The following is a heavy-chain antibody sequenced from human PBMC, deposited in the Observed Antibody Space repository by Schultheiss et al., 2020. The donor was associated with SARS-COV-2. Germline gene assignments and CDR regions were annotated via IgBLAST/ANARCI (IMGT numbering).Heavy chain of an antibody. CDR2: IWYDGSNK. D-gene: IGHD3-22*01. J-gene: IGHJ4*02. Sequence: GGSLRLSCAASGFTFSSYDMHWVRQAPGKGLEWVAVIWYDGSNKYYADSVKGRFTISRDNSKNTLYLQMNSLRAEDTAVYYCAKESLTMIVVVDPGPVDYWGQGTLVTVSS. CDR3: AKESLTMIVVVDPGPVDY. CDR1: GFTFSSYD. V-gene: IGHV3-30*02.